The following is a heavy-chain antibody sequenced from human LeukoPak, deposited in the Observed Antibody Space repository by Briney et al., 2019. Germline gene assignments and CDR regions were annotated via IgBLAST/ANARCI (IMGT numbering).Heavy chain of an antibody. CDR2: MNPNSGNT. V-gene: IGHV1-8*03. J-gene: IGHJ3*02. CDR3: ERVERGYALKWHDAFDI. CDR1: GYTFTSYD. D-gene: IGHD5-12*01. Sequence: ASVKVSCKASGYTFTSYDINWVRQATGQGLEWMGWMNPNSGNTGYAQKFQGRVTITRNTSISTAYMELSSLRSEATAVYYCERVERGYALKWHDAFDIWGQGTMVTVSS.